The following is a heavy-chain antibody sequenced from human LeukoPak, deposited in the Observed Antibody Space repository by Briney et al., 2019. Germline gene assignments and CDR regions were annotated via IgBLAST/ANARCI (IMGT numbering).Heavy chain of an antibody. Sequence: SVKVSCKASGGTFSSYAISWVRQAPGQGLEWMGGIIPIFGTANYAQKFQGRVTITTDESTSTAYMELSSLRFEDTAVYYCARDRSLWFGELLPQDAFDIWGQGTMVTVSS. CDR1: GGTFSSYA. CDR3: ARDRSLWFGELLPQDAFDI. J-gene: IGHJ3*02. CDR2: IIPIFGTA. D-gene: IGHD3-10*01. V-gene: IGHV1-69*05.